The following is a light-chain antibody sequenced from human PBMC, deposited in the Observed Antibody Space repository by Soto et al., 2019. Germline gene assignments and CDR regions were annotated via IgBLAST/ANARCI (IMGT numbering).Light chain of an antibody. CDR2: KAS. CDR1: QTISSW. CDR3: QQYNSHDDIA. J-gene: IGKJ4*01. V-gene: IGKV1-5*03. Sequence: DIQMTQSPATLSGSLGDRVTITCRASQTISSWLAWYQQKPAKAPKLLIYKASTLKSGVPSRFSGSGSATEFTPTISSLQPDDSATYYCQQYNSHDDIAFGRGTKVDIK.